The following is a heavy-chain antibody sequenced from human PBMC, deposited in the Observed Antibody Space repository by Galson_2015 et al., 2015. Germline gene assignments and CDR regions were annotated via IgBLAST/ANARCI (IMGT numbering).Heavy chain of an antibody. D-gene: IGHD3/OR15-3a*01. V-gene: IGHV3-30-3*01. Sequence: SLRLSCAASGFTFSSYAMHWVRQAPGKGLEWVAVISYDGSNKYYADSVKGRFTISRDNSKNTLYLQMNSLRAEDTAVYYCARDDRVWTAYSGYSGHGTLVTV. CDR2: ISYDGSNK. CDR3: ARDDRVWTAYSGY. CDR1: GFTFSSYA. J-gene: IGHJ4*01.